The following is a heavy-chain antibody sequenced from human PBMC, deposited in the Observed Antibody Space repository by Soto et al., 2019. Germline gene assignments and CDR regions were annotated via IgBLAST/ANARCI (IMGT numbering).Heavy chain of an antibody. Sequence: GGSLRLSXAASGFTFSDYYMSWIRQAPGKGLEWVSYISSSGSTIYYADSVKGRFTISRDNAKNSLYLQMNSLRAEDTAVYYCARLPGIAATGPFAYGMDVWGQGTTVTVSS. D-gene: IGHD6-13*01. J-gene: IGHJ6*02. CDR3: ARLPGIAATGPFAYGMDV. CDR2: ISSSGSTI. V-gene: IGHV3-11*01. CDR1: GFTFSDYY.